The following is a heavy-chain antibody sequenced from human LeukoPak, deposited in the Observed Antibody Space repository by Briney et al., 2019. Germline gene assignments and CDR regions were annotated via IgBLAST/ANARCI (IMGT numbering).Heavy chain of an antibody. V-gene: IGHV3-23*01. CDR1: GFTFSSYG. J-gene: IGHJ4*02. Sequence: GGSLRLSCAASGFTFSSYGMSWVRQAPGKGLEWVSGISGSGGSTYYADSVKGRFTISRHNSKNTLSLQMTSLRAEDTAVYYCAKDYTPVGATGDFDYWGQGTLVTVPS. D-gene: IGHD1-26*01. CDR2: ISGSGGST. CDR3: AKDYTPVGATGDFDY.